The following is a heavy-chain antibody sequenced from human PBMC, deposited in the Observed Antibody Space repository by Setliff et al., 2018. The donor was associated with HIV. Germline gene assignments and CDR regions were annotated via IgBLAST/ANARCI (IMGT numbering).Heavy chain of an antibody. CDR2: IYNSGAT. V-gene: IGHV4-59*12. D-gene: IGHD3-16*02. CDR3: ARYRRPPYYLDY. Sequence: SETLSLTCTVSGGFISNFYWSWIRQTPGKGLEWIGHIYNSGATNYNPSLKSRVTISLATSKNQFSLNLRSVTATDTAVYYCARYRRPPYYLDYWGQGTLVTVSS. CDR1: GGFISNFY. J-gene: IGHJ4*02.